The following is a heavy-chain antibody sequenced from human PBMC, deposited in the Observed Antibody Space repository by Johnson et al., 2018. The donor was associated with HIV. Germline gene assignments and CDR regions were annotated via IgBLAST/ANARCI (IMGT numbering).Heavy chain of an antibody. D-gene: IGHD6-6*01. V-gene: IGHV3-7*01. CDR2: IKQDGSEK. CDR1: GFTVSSNY. Sequence: MMLVESGGGLVQPGGSLRLSCAASGFTVSSNYMSWVRQAPGKGLEWVANIKQDGSEKYYVDSVKGRFTISRDNAKNSLYLQMNSLRAEDTAVYFCARVVPYAFDLWGQGTMVTVSS. CDR3: ARVVPYAFDL. J-gene: IGHJ3*01.